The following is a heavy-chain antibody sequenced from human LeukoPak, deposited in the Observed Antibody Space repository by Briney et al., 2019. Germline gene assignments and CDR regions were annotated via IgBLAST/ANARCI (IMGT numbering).Heavy chain of an antibody. J-gene: IGHJ4*02. CDR3: ARVPTVTFFDH. CDR2: IYFNGNI. CDR1: GGSIRSNNHY. D-gene: IGHD4-17*01. Sequence: SETLSLTCAVSGGSIRSNNHYWGWIRQPPGKGLEWIGNIYFNGNIAYNPSLQSRVTISVDTSKNQFSLKLSSVTAADTAVYYCARVPTVTFFDHWGQGTLVTVSS. V-gene: IGHV4-39*07.